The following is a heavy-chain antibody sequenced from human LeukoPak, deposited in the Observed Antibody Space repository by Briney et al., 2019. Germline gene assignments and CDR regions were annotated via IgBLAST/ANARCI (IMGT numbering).Heavy chain of an antibody. CDR2: ISGSGGDT. V-gene: IGHV3-23*01. CDR3: VKDSVVVAGLVNYFDY. D-gene: IGHD6-19*01. Sequence: GGSLRLSCVASGFTFSNYAMSWVRQAPGKGLEWVSAISGSGGDTFYTDSVKGRFTVSRDNSKNTLYLQMKGPRAEDTAVYYCVKDSVVVAGLVNYFDYWGQGTLVTVSS. CDR1: GFTFSNYA. J-gene: IGHJ4*02.